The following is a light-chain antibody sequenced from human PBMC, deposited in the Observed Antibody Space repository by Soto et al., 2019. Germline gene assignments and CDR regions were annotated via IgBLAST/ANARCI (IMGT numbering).Light chain of an antibody. CDR1: QSVPSSN. CDR2: GAS. V-gene: IGKV3-15*01. J-gene: IGKJ1*01. Sequence: LTHSPAALSLTQGERATLSCRASQSVPSSNLAWYQQKPGQAPRLLIYGASTRATGIPARFSGSGSGTEFTLTISSLQSEDFAVYYCQQYNNWPPWTSAQRTKV. CDR3: QQYNNWPPWT.